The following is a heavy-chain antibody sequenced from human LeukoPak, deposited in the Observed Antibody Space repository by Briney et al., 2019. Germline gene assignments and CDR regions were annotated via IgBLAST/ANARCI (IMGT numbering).Heavy chain of an antibody. CDR3: ARAGYSNRWDGVDY. CDR1: GYTFTNYW. D-gene: IGHD2/OR15-2a*01. V-gene: IGHV5-51*01. J-gene: IGHJ4*02. Sequence: GESLKISCKGSGYTFTNYWIGWVRQMPGKGLEFMGIIYPGDSDTRYSPSFQGQVTISVDKSINTAYLQWSSLKASDSAMYYCARAGYSNRWDGVDYWGQGTLVTVS. CDR2: IYPGDSDT.